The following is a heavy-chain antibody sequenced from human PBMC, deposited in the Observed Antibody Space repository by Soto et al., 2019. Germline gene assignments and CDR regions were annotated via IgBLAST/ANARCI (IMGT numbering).Heavy chain of an antibody. CDR1: GFTFNDFE. Sequence: EVQLLESGGGLVQPGGSLRLSCGVSGFTFNDFEMNWVRQAPGKGLEWLAYIDGSGTTKKYADAVRGRFTISRDNPNNALFFQLNSLNAADTDSDYCAGGFGPLNDWWQGTVVSV. D-gene: IGHD3-10*01. CDR2: IDGSGTTK. CDR3: AGGFGPLND. J-gene: IGHJ4*02. V-gene: IGHV3-48*03.